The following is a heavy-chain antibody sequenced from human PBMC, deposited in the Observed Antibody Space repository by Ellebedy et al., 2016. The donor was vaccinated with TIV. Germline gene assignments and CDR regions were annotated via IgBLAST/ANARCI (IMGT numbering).Heavy chain of an antibody. V-gene: IGHV4-39*01. CDR2: IYYSGYT. Sequence: SETLSLTXTVSGGSISSNNCYWGWIRQPPGKGLEWIGNIYYSGYTYYNPSLESRVTISVDTSKNHFSLKLTSVTAADTAVYYCARLKGRGARDAFDIWGPGTMVTISS. D-gene: IGHD3-10*01. CDR1: GGSISSNNCY. CDR3: ARLKGRGARDAFDI. J-gene: IGHJ3*02.